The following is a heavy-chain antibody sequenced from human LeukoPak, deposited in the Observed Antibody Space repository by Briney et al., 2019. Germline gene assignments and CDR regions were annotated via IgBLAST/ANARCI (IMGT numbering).Heavy chain of an antibody. J-gene: IGHJ4*02. V-gene: IGHV3-7*01. D-gene: IGHD5-24*01. CDR2: IKQDGNEK. Sequence: GGSLRLSCAASGFTFGSCWMNWVRQAPGKGLEWVANIKQDGNEKYYVDSVKGRFTISRDNAKSSLYLQMNSLRAEDTAVYYCARELLGHGYNSGDFDYWGQGTLVTVSS. CDR3: ARELLGHGYNSGDFDY. CDR1: GFTFGSCW.